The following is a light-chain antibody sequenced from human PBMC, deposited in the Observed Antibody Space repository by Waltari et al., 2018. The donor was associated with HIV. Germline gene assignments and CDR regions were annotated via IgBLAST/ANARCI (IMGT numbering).Light chain of an antibody. Sequence: QSPLTQTPSMSGAPGQRVNISCSGGPSNIGSNSVNWYRQLPGTAPKLLIYSNDQRPSMVPVRFSGPKSATSAFLVSSGLQSDDEADYYCATWDDTMSVVFGGGTRLTVL. J-gene: IGLJ2*01. V-gene: IGLV1-44*01. CDR2: SND. CDR3: ATWDDTMSVV. CDR1: PSNIGSNS.